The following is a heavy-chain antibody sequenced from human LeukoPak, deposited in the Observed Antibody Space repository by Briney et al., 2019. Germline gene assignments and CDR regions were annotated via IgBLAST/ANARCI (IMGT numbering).Heavy chain of an antibody. J-gene: IGHJ4*02. D-gene: IGHD3-10*01. V-gene: IGHV3-74*03. Sequence: GGSLRLSCAASGFTFSRYWMHWVRQAPGKGLMWVSRISPDGSTTLYADSVKGRFTISRDNAKNSLYLQMNSLRDEDTAVYYCARASAGSYYNFDYWGQGTLVTVSS. CDR3: ARASAGSYYNFDY. CDR1: GFTFSRYW. CDR2: ISPDGSTT.